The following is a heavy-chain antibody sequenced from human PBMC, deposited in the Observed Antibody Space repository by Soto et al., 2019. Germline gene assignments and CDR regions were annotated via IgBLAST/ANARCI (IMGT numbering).Heavy chain of an antibody. CDR1: GYTFTSYA. D-gene: IGHD5-18*01. CDR3: ARGKRDSLATYYMAV. CDR2: INAGNGNT. J-gene: IGHJ6*03. Sequence: QVQLVQSGAEVKKPGASVKVSCKASGYTFTSYAMHWVRQAPGQRLEWMGWINAGNGNTKYSQKFQGRVTITRDASEDTASRVLSSLRSEDRAVYKSARGKRDSLATYYMAVWGKGP. V-gene: IGHV1-3*01.